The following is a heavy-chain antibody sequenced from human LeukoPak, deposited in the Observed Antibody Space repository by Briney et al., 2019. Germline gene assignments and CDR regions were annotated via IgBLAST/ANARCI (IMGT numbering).Heavy chain of an antibody. D-gene: IGHD1-1*01. CDR2: INPSGGST. V-gene: IGHV1-46*01. CDR3: ASLCPTAKVPTTSAFDI. CDR1: GYTFSSYY. J-gene: IGHJ3*02. Sequence: ASVKVSCKASGYTFSSYYMFWVRQAPGQGLEWMGIINPSGGSTSYAQKFQGRVTMTRDMSTSTVYMELSSLRSEDTAVYYCASLCPTAKVPTTSAFDIWGQGTMVTGSS.